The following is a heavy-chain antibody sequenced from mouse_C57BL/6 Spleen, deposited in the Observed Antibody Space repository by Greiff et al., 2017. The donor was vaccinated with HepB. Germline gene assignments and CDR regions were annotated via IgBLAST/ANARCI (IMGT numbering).Heavy chain of an antibody. CDR3: TRDATTVVADDWYFDV. D-gene: IGHD1-1*01. Sequence: EVQVVESGEGLVKPGGSLKLSCAASGFTFSSYAMSWVRQTPEKRLEWVAYISSGGDYIYYADTVKGRFTISRDNARNTLYLQMSSLKSEDTAMYYCTRDATTVVADDWYFDVWGTGTTVTVSS. V-gene: IGHV5-9-1*02. CDR2: ISSGGDYI. J-gene: IGHJ1*03. CDR1: GFTFSSYA.